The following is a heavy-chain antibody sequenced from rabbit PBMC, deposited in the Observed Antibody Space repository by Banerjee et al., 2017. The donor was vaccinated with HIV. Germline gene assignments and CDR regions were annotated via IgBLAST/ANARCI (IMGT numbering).Heavy chain of an antibody. CDR3: ARGMTYGHRLDL. CDR2: IDPVFTST. D-gene: IGHD2-1*01. J-gene: IGHJ3*01. CDR1: EFDLSRYY. V-gene: IGHV1S40*01. Sequence: QSLEESGGDLVQPEGSLTLTCTASEFDLSRYYMSWVRQAPGKGLEWIGYIDPVFTSTYASWVNGRFTISKTSSTTVTLQMTSLTAADTATYFCARGMTYGHRLDLWGPGTLVTVS.